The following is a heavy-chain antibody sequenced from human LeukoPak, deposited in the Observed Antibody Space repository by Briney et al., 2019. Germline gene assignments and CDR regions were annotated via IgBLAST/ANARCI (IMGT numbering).Heavy chain of an antibody. CDR2: INPHSGDT. Sequence: ASVKVSCKASAYTFNDYYMYWVRRAPGQAFEWMGWINPHSGDTKFAQKFHGRVTMTRDTSISTAYMELSSLKSDDTATYYCARSGGHSFGLMDSWGQGTLGTVS. V-gene: IGHV1-2*02. D-gene: IGHD5-18*01. J-gene: IGHJ4*02. CDR1: AYTFNDYY. CDR3: ARSGGHSFGLMDS.